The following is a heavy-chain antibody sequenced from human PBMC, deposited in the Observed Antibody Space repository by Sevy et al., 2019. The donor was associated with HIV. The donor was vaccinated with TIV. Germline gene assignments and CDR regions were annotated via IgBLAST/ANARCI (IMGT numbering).Heavy chain of an antibody. V-gene: IGHV3-23*01. CDR1: GFNFSSYA. CDR2: ISVSGGST. J-gene: IGHJ4*02. Sequence: GGSLRLSCAASGFNFSSYAMSWVRQAPGKGLEWVSAISVSGGSTYYADSVKGRFTISRDNSKKTLYLQMNSLRAEDSAVYYCAKDRSYCAYWGQGTLVTVSS. CDR3: AKDRSYCAY.